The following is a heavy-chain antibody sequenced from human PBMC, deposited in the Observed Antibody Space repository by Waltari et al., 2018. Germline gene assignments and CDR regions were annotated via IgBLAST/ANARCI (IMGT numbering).Heavy chain of an antibody. J-gene: IGHJ3*02. D-gene: IGHD3-10*01. CDR1: GYTFTGYY. CDR3: ARLWWQQVGAFDI. V-gene: IGHV1-2*02. CDR2: FNPNMGGT. Sequence: QVQLVQSGAEVKKPGASVKVSCKASGYTFTGYYMHWVRQAPGQGLEWMVWFNPNMGGTNYAQKFQGRVTMTRDTSISTAYMELSRLRSDDTAVYYCARLWWQQVGAFDIWGQGTMVTVSS.